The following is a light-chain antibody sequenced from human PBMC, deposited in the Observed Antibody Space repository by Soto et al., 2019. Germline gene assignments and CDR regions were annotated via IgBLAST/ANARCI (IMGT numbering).Light chain of an antibody. V-gene: IGKV3-11*01. Sequence: EIVLTQSPATLSLSPGERATLSCRASQSVSSYLAWYQQKPGQAPRLLIYDASNRATGIPARFSGSGSGTDFTLTISSQEPKDFAVYYCQQRSNWPSWTFGQGTKVDIK. CDR2: DAS. J-gene: IGKJ1*01. CDR1: QSVSSY. CDR3: QQRSNWPSWT.